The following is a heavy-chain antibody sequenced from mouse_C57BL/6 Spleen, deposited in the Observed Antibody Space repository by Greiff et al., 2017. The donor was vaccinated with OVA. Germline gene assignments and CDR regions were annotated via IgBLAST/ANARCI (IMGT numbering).Heavy chain of an antibody. V-gene: IGHV5-17*01. CDR1: GFTFSDYG. CDR3: ARTGGYYGYFDY. D-gene: IGHD2-3*01. Sequence: EVHLVESGGGLVKPGGSLKLSCAASGFTFSDYGMHWVRQAPEKGLEWVAYISSGSSTIYYADTVKGRFTISRDNAKNTLFLQMTSLRSEDTAMYYCARTGGYYGYFDYWGQGTTLTVSS. J-gene: IGHJ2*01. CDR2: ISSGSSTI.